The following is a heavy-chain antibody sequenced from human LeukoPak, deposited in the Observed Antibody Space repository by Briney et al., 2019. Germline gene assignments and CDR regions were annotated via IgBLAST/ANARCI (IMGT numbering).Heavy chain of an antibody. CDR2: INPNSGGT. Sequence: ASVKVSCKASGYTFTGYYMHWVRQAPGQGLEWMGRINPNSGGTNYAQKFQGRVTMTRDTSISTAYMELSRLRSDDTAVYYCARNWNYVSAFDIWGQGTMVTVSS. V-gene: IGHV1-2*06. CDR3: ARNWNYVSAFDI. CDR1: GYTFTGYY. J-gene: IGHJ3*02. D-gene: IGHD1-7*01.